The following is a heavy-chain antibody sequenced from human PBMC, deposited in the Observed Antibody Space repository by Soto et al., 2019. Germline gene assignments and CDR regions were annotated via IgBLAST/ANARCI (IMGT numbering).Heavy chain of an antibody. Sequence: GGSLRLSCAASGFTFSSYAMSWVRQAPGKGLEWVSAISGSGGSTYYADSVKGRFTISRDNSKNTLYLQMNSLRAEDTAVYYCARFPFHSGSHDAFDIWGQGTMVTVSS. V-gene: IGHV3-23*01. D-gene: IGHD2-21*01. CDR3: ARFPFHSGSHDAFDI. CDR1: GFTFSSYA. J-gene: IGHJ3*02. CDR2: ISGSGGST.